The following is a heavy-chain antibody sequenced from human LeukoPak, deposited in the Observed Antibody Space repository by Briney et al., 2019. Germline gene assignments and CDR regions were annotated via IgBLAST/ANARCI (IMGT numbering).Heavy chain of an antibody. CDR1: GFTVSSNY. V-gene: IGHV3-53*01. D-gene: IGHD6-19*01. J-gene: IGHJ4*02. CDR2: LYGGGST. CDR3: TGGTRQWPQSLIDY. Sequence: PGGSLRLSCAASGFTVSSNYMSWVRQAPGKGLEWVSVLYGGGSTYYADSVKGRFTISRDNSKNTLYLQMNSLRAEDTAVYYCTGGTRQWPQSLIDYWGQGTLVTVSS.